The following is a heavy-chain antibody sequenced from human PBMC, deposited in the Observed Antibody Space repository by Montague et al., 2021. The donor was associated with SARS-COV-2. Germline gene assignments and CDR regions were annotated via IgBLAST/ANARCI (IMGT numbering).Heavy chain of an antibody. Sequence: SETLSLTCTVSGGSISSSSYYWGWIRQPSGKGLEWIGSIYYSGSTYYNPSLKSRVTISVDTSKNQFSLKLSSVTAADTAVYYCARGLVGWFDPWVQGTLVTVSS. CDR2: IYYSGST. CDR3: ARGLVGWFDP. CDR1: GGSISSSSYY. J-gene: IGHJ5*02. V-gene: IGHV4-39*01. D-gene: IGHD3/OR15-3a*01.